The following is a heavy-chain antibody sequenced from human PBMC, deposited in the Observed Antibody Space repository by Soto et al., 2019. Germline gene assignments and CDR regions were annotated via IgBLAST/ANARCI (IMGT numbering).Heavy chain of an antibody. J-gene: IGHJ4*02. D-gene: IGHD3-22*01. CDR3: ARDHYYYDSSGYYFDY. CDR1: GYTFTSYG. Sequence: GASVKVSCKASGYTFTSYGISWVRQAPGQGLEWMGGIIPIFGTANYAQKFQGRVTITADESTSTAYMELSSLRSEDTAVYYCARDHYYYDSSGYYFDYWGQGTLVTVSS. V-gene: IGHV1-69*13. CDR2: IIPIFGTA.